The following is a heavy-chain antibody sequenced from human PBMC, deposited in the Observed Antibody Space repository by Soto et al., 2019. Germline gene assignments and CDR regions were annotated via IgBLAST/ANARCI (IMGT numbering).Heavy chain of an antibody. Sequence: ASVKVSCKASGYTFTSYYMHWVRQAPGQGLEWMGIINPSGGSTSYAQKFQGRVTMTRDTSTSTVYMELSSLRSEDTAVYYCAREYDILTGYSDGMDVWGQGTTVTV. CDR3: AREYDILTGYSDGMDV. D-gene: IGHD3-9*01. J-gene: IGHJ6*02. CDR1: GYTFTSYY. V-gene: IGHV1-46*01. CDR2: INPSGGST.